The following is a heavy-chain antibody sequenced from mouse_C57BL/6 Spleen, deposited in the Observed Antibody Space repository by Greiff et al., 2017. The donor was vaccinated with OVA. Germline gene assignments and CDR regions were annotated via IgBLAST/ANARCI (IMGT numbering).Heavy chain of an antibody. CDR1: GYTFTSYW. V-gene: IGHV1-64*01. J-gene: IGHJ1*03. CDR3: AKETGYGYFEV. CDR2: IHPNSGST. Sequence: QVQLQQSGAELVKPGASVKLSCKASGYTFTSYWMHWVKQRPGKGLEWIGMIHPNSGSTNYNEKFKSKATLTVDNSSSTAYMQLSSLASEDSAIYYGAKETGYGYFEVWGTGTTVTVSS.